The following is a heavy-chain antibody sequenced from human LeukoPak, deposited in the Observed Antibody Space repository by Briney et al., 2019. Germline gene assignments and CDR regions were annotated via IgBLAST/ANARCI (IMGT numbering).Heavy chain of an antibody. CDR2: IYNSGRT. J-gene: IGHJ4*01. Sequence: PSETLSLTCTVSGGSISSGGYYWSWIRQHPGKGLEWIGYIYNSGRTYYNPSLKSRVTISVDTSKNQFSLKLSSVTAADTAVYYCASLNYYGSTGYLPDWGHGTLVTVSS. D-gene: IGHD3-22*01. CDR1: GGSISSGGYY. CDR3: ASLNYYGSTGYLPD. V-gene: IGHV4-31*03.